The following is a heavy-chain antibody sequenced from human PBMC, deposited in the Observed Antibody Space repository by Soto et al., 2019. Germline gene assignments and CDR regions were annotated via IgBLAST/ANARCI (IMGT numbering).Heavy chain of an antibody. CDR1: GGSISRGGYY. V-gene: IGHV4-31*03. J-gene: IGHJ6*02. D-gene: IGHD2-15*01. CDR3: ARDHNPRYCSGGSCYGYYYYGMDV. Sequence: SETLSLTCTVSGGSISRGGYYWSWIRQHPGKGLEWIGYIYYSGSTYYNPSLKSRVTISVDTSKNQFSLKLSSVTAADTAVYYCARDHNPRYCSGGSCYGYYYYGMDVWGQGTTVTVSS. CDR2: IYYSGST.